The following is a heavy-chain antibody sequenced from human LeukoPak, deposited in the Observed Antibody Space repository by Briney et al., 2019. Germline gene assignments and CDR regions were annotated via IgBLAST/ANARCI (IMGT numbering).Heavy chain of an antibody. V-gene: IGHV3-23*01. CDR3: VKDRLGKVVVIGIFDY. Sequence: GGSLRLSCAASGFTFSNYAMSWVRQAPGKGLEWVSGISGSDGTTYYADSVKGRFTISRDNSKNTLYLQMNGLRAEDTAVYYCVKDRLGKVVVIGIFDYWGQGTLVTVSS. CDR1: GFTFSNYA. D-gene: IGHD3-22*01. J-gene: IGHJ4*02. CDR2: ISGSDGTT.